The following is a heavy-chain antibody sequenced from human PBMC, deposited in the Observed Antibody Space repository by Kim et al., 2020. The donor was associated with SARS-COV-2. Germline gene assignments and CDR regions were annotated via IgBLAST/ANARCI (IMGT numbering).Heavy chain of an antibody. CDR1: GFTFSSYA. CDR3: AKDRASGHRATMNFYY. D-gene: IGHD5-12*01. J-gene: IGHJ4*02. Sequence: GGSLRLSCAASGFTFSSYAMSWVRQAPGKGLEWVSAISGSGGSTYYADSVKGRFTISRDNSKNTLYLQMNSLRAEDTAVYYCAKDRASGHRATMNFYYWGQGTLVTVSS. CDR2: ISGSGGST. V-gene: IGHV3-23*01.